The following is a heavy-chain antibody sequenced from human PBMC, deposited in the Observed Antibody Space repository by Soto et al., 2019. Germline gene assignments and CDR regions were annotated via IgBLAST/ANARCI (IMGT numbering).Heavy chain of an antibody. D-gene: IGHD3-3*01. J-gene: IGHJ5*02. CDR1: VGSISTSSYG. V-gene: IGHV4-39*07. Sequence: SETLYISCTFSVGSISTSSYGWGWIRQPPGKGLEWIGSIYYSGSTYYNPSLKSRVTISVDTSKNQFSLKLSSVTAADTAVYYCARGNRGTLYYDFWSGYSRTWFAPWGQGTLVTVS. CDR2: IYYSGST. CDR3: ARGNRGTLYYDFWSGYSRTWFAP.